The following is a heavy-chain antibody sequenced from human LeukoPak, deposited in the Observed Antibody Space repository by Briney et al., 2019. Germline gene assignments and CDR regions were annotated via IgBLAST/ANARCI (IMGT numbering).Heavy chain of an antibody. V-gene: IGHV3-7*01. Sequence: DSVKGRFTISRDNAKKSLHLQMNSLRAEDTAVYYCARDEYSGLYYYMDVWGKGTTGTVSS. D-gene: IGHD5-12*01. J-gene: IGHJ6*03. CDR3: ARDEYSGLYYYMDV.